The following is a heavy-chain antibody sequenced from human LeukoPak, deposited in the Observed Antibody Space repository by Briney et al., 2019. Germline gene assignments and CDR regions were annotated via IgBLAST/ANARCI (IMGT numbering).Heavy chain of an antibody. D-gene: IGHD2/OR15-2a*01. CDR2: INHSGST. V-gene: IGHV4-34*01. CDR3: ARSIYAPRAFGI. CDR1: GGSFSGYY. J-gene: IGHJ3*02. Sequence: SETLSLTCAVYGGSFSGYYWSWIRQPPGKGLEWIGEINHSGSTNYNPSLKSRVTISVDTSKNQFSLKLSSVTAADTAVYYCARSIYAPRAFGIWGQGTMVTVSS.